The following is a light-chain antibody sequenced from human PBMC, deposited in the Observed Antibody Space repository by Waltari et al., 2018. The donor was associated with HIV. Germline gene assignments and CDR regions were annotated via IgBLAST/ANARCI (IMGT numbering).Light chain of an antibody. CDR1: RSLLYTYNNKNS. CDR2: WAS. V-gene: IGKV4-1*01. Sequence: DVVVTQSPESLTLSVGERATLKCHSSRSLLYTYNNKNSLAWYQQKPGQRPRLLIYWASTRDSGVPDRFNGSGSGTDFTLTISSLQAEDVAVYYCQQSYSVPYTFGQGTKLEIK. CDR3: QQSYSVPYT. J-gene: IGKJ2*01.